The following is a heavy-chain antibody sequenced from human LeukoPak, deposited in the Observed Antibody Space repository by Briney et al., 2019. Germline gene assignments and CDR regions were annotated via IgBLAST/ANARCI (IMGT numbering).Heavy chain of an antibody. CDR2: INPNSGGT. V-gene: IGHV1-2*02. Sequence: ASVKVSCKASGYTFTGYYMHWVRQAPGQGLEWMGWINPNSGGTNYAQKFQGRVTMTRDTSISTAYMELSRLRSDDTAVYYCARDIVGGTVAGTFDWGQGTLVTVPS. CDR1: GYTFTGYY. CDR3: ARDIVGGTVAGTFD. D-gene: IGHD6-19*01. J-gene: IGHJ4*02.